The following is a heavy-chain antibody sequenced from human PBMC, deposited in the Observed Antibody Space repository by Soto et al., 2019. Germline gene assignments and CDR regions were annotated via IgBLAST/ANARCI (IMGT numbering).Heavy chain of an antibody. CDR2: ISYDGSNK. CDR1: GFTFSSYG. J-gene: IGHJ4*02. CDR3: VTDPNWEWGY. D-gene: IGHD1-1*01. V-gene: IGHV3-30*03. Sequence: GGSLRLSCAASGFTFSSYGMHWVRQAPGKGLEWVAVISYDGSNKYYADSVKGRFTISRDNSKNTLYLQMNSLKVDDTAVYYCVTDPNWEWGYWGQGALVTVSS.